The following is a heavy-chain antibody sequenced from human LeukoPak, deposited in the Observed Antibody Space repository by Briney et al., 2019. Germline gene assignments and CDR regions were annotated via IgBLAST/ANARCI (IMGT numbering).Heavy chain of an antibody. Sequence: PGGSLRLSCAASGFTFSSYAMSWVRQAPGKGLAWVSAISGSGGSTYYADSVKGRFTISRDNSKNTLYLQMNSLRAEDTAVYYCATLPRVAWFGDRGYGMDVWGQGTTVTVSS. V-gene: IGHV3-23*01. CDR3: ATLPRVAWFGDRGYGMDV. CDR2: ISGSGGST. J-gene: IGHJ6*02. CDR1: GFTFSSYA. D-gene: IGHD3-10*01.